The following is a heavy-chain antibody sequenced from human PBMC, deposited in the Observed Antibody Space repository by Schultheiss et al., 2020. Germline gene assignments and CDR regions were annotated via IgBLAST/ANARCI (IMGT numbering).Heavy chain of an antibody. Sequence: GGSLRLSCAASGFTFSTYGMHWVRQAPGKGLEWVAMIWYDGGNKYYADSVKGRFTISRDNSKNTLYLQMNSLRAEDTAVYYCARGHYYDSSAYYPFDYWGQGTLVTVSS. D-gene: IGHD3-22*01. J-gene: IGHJ4*02. CDR3: ARGHYYDSSAYYPFDY. V-gene: IGHV3-33*08. CDR1: GFTFSTYG. CDR2: IWYDGGNK.